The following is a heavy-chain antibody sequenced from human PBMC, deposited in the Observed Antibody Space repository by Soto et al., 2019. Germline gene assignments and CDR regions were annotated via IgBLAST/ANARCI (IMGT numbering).Heavy chain of an antibody. CDR1: GGSFSGYY. Sequence: PSETLSLTCAVYGGSFSGYYWSWIRQPPGKGLEWIGEINHSGSTNYNPSLKSRVTISVDTSKNLFSLKLSSVTAADTAVYYCARGNTRLRYFDWLSEFDYWGQGTLVTVSS. CDR2: INHSGST. D-gene: IGHD3-9*01. CDR3: ARGNTRLRYFDWLSEFDY. J-gene: IGHJ4*02. V-gene: IGHV4-34*01.